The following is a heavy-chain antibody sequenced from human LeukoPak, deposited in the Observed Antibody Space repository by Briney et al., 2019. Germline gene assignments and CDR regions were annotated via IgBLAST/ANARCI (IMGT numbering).Heavy chain of an antibody. D-gene: IGHD3-10*01. J-gene: IGHJ5*02. V-gene: IGHV4-4*07. CDR2: IYTSGST. CDR1: GGSISSYY. CDR3: ARGLRRLLWFGELTKGDHWFDP. Sequence: SETLSLTCTVSGGSISSYYWSWIRQPAGKGLEWIGRIYTSGSTNYNPSLKSRVTMSVDTSKNQFSLKLSSVTAADTAVYYCARGLRRLLWFGELTKGDHWFDPWGQGTLVTVSS.